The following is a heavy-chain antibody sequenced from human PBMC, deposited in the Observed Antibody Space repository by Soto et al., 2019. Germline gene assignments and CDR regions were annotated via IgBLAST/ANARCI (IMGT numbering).Heavy chain of an antibody. CDR1: GGSVNSYY. V-gene: IGHV4-59*02. J-gene: IGHJ4*02. D-gene: IGHD2-21*02. CDR2: IFYSGST. Sequence: PETLSLTCTVSGGSVNSYYWSWNRQPPGKGLEWIGYIFYSGSTKSNPSLKSRVTMSVDMSKNQFSLRLTSVTAADTAVYYCARVFPSYCGGDCSYFDSWGQGTLVTVSS. CDR3: ARVFPSYCGGDCSYFDS.